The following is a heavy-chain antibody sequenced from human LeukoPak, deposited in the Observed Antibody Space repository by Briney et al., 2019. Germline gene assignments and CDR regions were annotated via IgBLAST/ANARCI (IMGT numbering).Heavy chain of an antibody. CDR1: GGSISSYY. CDR3: ARDLDGYNNWFDP. J-gene: IGHJ5*02. V-gene: IGHV4-59*12. Sequence: PSETLSLTCTVSGGSISSYYWSWIRQPPGKGLKWIGYIYYSGSTNYNPSLKSRVTISVDTSKNQFSLKLSSVTAADTAAYYCARDLDGYNNWFDPWGQGTLVTVSS. CDR2: IYYSGST. D-gene: IGHD5-24*01.